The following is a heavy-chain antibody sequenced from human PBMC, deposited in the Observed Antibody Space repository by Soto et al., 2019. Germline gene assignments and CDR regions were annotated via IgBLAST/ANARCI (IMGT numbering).Heavy chain of an antibody. CDR2: ISSSSSTI. J-gene: IGHJ6*03. CDR1: GFTFSSYS. CDR3: AREDYYYYMDV. Sequence: GGSLRLSCAASGFTFSSYSMNWVRQAPGKGLEWVSYISSSSSTIYYADSVKGRFTISRDNAKNSLYLQMNSLRAEDTAVYYCAREDYYYYMDVWGKGTTVTVSS. V-gene: IGHV3-48*01.